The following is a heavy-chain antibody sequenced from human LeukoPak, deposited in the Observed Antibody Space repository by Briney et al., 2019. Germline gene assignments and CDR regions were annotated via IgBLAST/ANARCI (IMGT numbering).Heavy chain of an antibody. V-gene: IGHV3-30*02. CDR2: IRYDGSNK. CDR1: GFTFSSYG. D-gene: IGHD2-15*01. CDR3: AKDRTVVVVVAADSGLD. Sequence: GGSLRLSCAASGFTFSSYGMHWVRQAPGKGLEWVAFIRYDGSNKYYADSVKGRFTISRDNSKNTLYLQMNSLRAEDTAVYYCAKDRTVVVVVAADSGLDWGQGTLVTVSS. J-gene: IGHJ4*02.